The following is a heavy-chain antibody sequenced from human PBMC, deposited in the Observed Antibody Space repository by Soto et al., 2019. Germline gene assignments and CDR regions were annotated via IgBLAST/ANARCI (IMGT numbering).Heavy chain of an antibody. D-gene: IGHD1-7*01. V-gene: IGHV4-30-4*01. Sequence: PSETLSLTCTVSGGSISSGDYYWSWIRQPPGKGLEWIGYIYYSGSTYYNPSLKSRVTISVDTSKNQFSLKLSSVTAADTAVYYCAREIGNYPPYYYGMDVWXQGTTVTVSS. CDR2: IYYSGST. CDR1: GGSISSGDYY. J-gene: IGHJ6*02. CDR3: AREIGNYPPYYYGMDV.